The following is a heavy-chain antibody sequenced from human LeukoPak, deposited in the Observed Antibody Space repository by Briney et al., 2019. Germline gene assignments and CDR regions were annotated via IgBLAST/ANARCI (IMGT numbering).Heavy chain of an antibody. CDR1: GFTFSSYA. V-gene: IGHV3-23*01. J-gene: IGHJ3*02. CDR2: IIGAGGST. CDR3: AKEFTGWAFDI. Sequence: PRGSLRLSCAASGFTFSSYAMNWVRQAPGRGLEWVSAIIGAGGSTYYADSVKGRFTISRDNSKNTLYLQMHSLRAEDTAVYYCAKEFTGWAFDIWGQGTMVTVSS.